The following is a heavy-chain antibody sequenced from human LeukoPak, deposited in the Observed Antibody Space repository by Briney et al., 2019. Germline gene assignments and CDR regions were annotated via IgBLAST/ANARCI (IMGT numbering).Heavy chain of an antibody. V-gene: IGHV1-2*02. D-gene: IGHD1-7*01. CDR3: ARAHNWKYGSFDF. CDR1: GYTFTGYY. CDR2: INPNSGGT. Sequence: GASVKVSCKASGYTFTGYYMHWVRQAPGQGLEWMGWINPNSGGTNYAQKLQGRVTMTTDTSTSTAYMELRSLRSDDTAVYYCARAHNWKYGSFDFWGQGTLVTVSS. J-gene: IGHJ4*02.